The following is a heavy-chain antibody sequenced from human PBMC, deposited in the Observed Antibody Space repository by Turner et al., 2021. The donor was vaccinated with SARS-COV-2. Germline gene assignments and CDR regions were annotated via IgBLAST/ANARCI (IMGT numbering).Heavy chain of an antibody. CDR1: GYTLTELS. D-gene: IGHD2-2*01. CDR2: FDPEDGET. Sequence: KPGASVKVSCKIYGYTLTELSMYWVRQAPGKGLEWMGGFDPEDGETIYAQNFQGRVTMTEDTSTDTAYMELSSLRSEDTAVYFCATGYQLRVNWFDPWGQGTLVTVSS. CDR3: ATGYQLRVNWFDP. J-gene: IGHJ5*02. V-gene: IGHV1-24*01.